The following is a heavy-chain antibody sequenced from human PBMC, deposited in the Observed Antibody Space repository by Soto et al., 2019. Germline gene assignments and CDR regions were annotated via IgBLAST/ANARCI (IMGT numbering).Heavy chain of an antibody. Sequence: PSETLSLTCAVSGGSISSGGYSWSWIRQPPGKGLEWIGYIYHSGSTYYNPSLKSRVTISVDRSKNQLSLKLSSVTAADTAVYYCASQASPYYYYGMDVWGQGTTVTVSS. CDR2: IYHSGST. CDR1: GGSISSGGYS. CDR3: ASQASPYYYYGMDV. J-gene: IGHJ6*02. V-gene: IGHV4-30-2*01.